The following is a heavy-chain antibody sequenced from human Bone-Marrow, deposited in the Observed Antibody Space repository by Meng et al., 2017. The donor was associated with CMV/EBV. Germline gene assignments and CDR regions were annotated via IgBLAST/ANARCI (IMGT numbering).Heavy chain of an antibody. D-gene: IGHD3-22*01. CDR1: RHTLTGYY. V-gene: IGHV1-2*02. J-gene: IGHJ3*02. Sequence: ASVKVSCKAPRHTLTGYYIHWVRQAPGQGLEWLGWINPNSGGTNYAQKFQGRVAMTRDTSISTAYMELSRLRSDDTAVYYCARDSYYYDSSGYPGNAFDIWGQGTMVTVSS. CDR3: ARDSYYYDSSGYPGNAFDI. CDR2: INPNSGGT.